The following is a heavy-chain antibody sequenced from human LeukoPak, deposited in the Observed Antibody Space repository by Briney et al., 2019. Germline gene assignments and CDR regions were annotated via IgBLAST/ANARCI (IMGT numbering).Heavy chain of an antibody. D-gene: IGHD6-19*01. CDR3: ARYGGGWYGNNWFDP. V-gene: IGHV4-4*07. CDR2: IYTSGST. J-gene: IGHJ5*02. CDR1: GGSISSYY. Sequence: PSETLSLTCTVSGGSISSYYWSWIWQPAGKGLEWIGRIYTSGSTNYNPSLKSRVTMSVDTSKNQFSLKLSSVTAADTVVYYCARYGGGWYGNNWFDPWAREPWSPSPQ.